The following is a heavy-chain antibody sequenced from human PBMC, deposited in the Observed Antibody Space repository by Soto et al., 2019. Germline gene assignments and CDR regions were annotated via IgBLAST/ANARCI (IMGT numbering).Heavy chain of an antibody. CDR3: ATVGSGGYPVDS. V-gene: IGHV3-74*01. Sequence: EVQLVESGGGLVQPGGSLRLSCAASGFTFSSYWMHWVRQAPGKGLVWVSRIKNDGSTTSHADSVEGRFTISRDNAKNTLYLQMNSLRAEETVVYYCATVGSGGYPVDSLGQGNVFSVSS. D-gene: IGHD3-10*01. CDR1: GFTFSSYW. CDR2: IKNDGSTT. J-gene: IGHJ4*02.